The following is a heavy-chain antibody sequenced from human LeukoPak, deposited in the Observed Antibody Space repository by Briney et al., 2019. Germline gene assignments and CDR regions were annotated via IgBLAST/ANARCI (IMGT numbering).Heavy chain of an antibody. CDR1: GFTFSDYS. CDR3: ARVPQGSYCSGGTCYHHYYGMDV. J-gene: IGHJ6*02. Sequence: PGESLRLSCAASGFTFSDYSMHWVRQAPGEGLEWVSTISSTSSYIYSADSLKGRFTISRDNAKNSLYLQMSTLRAEDTAVYYCARVPQGSYCSGGTCYHHYYGMDVWGQGTTVTVSS. CDR2: ISSTSSYI. V-gene: IGHV3-21*01. D-gene: IGHD2-15*01.